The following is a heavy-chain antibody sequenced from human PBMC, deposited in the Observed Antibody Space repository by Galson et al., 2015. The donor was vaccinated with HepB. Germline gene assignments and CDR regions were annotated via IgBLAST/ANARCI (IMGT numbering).Heavy chain of an antibody. CDR3: ATVSVRRSLITIFWSGSFDY. Sequence: SVKVSCKVSGYTLTELSMHWVRQAPGKGLEWMGGFDPEDGETIYAQKFQGRVTMTEDASTDTAYMELSSLRSEDTAVYYCATVSVRRSLITIFWSGSFDYWGQGTLVTVSS. D-gene: IGHD3-3*01. CDR1: GYTLTELS. CDR2: FDPEDGET. J-gene: IGHJ4*02. V-gene: IGHV1-24*01.